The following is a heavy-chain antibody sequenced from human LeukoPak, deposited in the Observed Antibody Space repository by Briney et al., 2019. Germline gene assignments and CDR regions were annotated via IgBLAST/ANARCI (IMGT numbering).Heavy chain of an antibody. D-gene: IGHD6-13*01. CDR2: ISYDGSNK. J-gene: IGHJ4*02. Sequence: GRSVPHLRSASGFPLSSYPVQWAGQAPGKGLEWGAVISYDGSNKYYADSVKGRFTISRDNSKNTMYLQMNSLRAEDTAVYCCAGDGSSSWYSFDYWGQGTLVTVSS. CDR1: GFPLSSYP. CDR3: AGDGSSSWYSFDY. V-gene: IGHV3-30-3*01.